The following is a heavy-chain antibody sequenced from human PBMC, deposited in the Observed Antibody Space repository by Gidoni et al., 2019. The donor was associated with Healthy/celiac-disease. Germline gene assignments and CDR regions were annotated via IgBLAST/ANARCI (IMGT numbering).Heavy chain of an antibody. V-gene: IGHV4-59*01. J-gene: IGHJ4*02. CDR2: IYYSGST. D-gene: IGHD3-22*01. Sequence: QVQLQESGPGLVKPSETLSLTCTVSGGSISSYYWSWIRQPPGKGLEWIGYIYYSGSTNYNPSLKSRVTISVDTSKNQFSLKLSSVTAADTAVYYCARGRIYYDSSGQAFDYWGQGTLVTVSS. CDR1: GGSISSYY. CDR3: ARGRIYYDSSGQAFDY.